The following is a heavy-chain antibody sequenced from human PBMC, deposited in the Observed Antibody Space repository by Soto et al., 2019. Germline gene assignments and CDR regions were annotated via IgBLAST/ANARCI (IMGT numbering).Heavy chain of an antibody. CDR2: ISAYNGNT. V-gene: IGHV1-18*01. J-gene: IGHJ3*02. CDR1: GYTFTSYG. Sequence: ASVKVSCKASGYTFTSYGISWVRQAPGQGLEWMGWISAYNGNTNYAQKLQGRVTMTTDTSTSTAYMELRSLRSDDTAVYYCARFSGWDCNSTSCYVGGAFDIWGQGTMVTVSS. D-gene: IGHD2-2*01. CDR3: ARFSGWDCNSTSCYVGGAFDI.